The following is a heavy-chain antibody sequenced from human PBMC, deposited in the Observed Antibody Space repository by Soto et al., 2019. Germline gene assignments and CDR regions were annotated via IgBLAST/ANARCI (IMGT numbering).Heavy chain of an antibody. CDR3: ARDISWQHERTSLDY. D-gene: IGHD6-13*01. CDR2: IWYDGSNK. J-gene: IGHJ4*02. Sequence: HLGGSLRLSCAASGFTFSRYGMHWVRQAPGKELEWVAVIWYDGSNKYYADSVKGRFTISRDNSKNTLYLQMNSLRAEDTAVYYCARDISWQHERTSLDYWGQGTLVTVSS. V-gene: IGHV3-33*01. CDR1: GFTFSRYG.